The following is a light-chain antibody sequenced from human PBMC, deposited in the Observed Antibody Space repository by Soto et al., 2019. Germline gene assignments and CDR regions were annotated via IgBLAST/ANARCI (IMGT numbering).Light chain of an antibody. V-gene: IGKV3-11*01. J-gene: IGKJ4*01. CDR3: QQRSYWPLT. Sequence: EIVLTQSPATLSLSPGERATLSCRASQSVSSYLAWYQQKPGQAPRLLIHDASNRATGIPARFSGSGSGPDFTLTTSRLEPEDFAVYYCQQRSYWPLTFGGGTKVEIK. CDR1: QSVSSY. CDR2: DAS.